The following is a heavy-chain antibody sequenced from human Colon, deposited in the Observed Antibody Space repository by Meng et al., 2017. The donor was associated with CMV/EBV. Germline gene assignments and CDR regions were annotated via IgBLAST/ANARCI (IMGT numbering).Heavy chain of an antibody. CDR3: ARDRYGGAFDY. D-gene: IGHD3-10*01. J-gene: IGHJ4*02. Sequence: GESLKISCAASGFTFSNYWMTWLRQAPGRGLELVAHINKDGSEKSFVGSVKGRFTISRDNAKNSLYLQMNRLRAEDTAVYYCARDRYGGAFDYWGQGTLVTVSS. CDR2: INKDGSEK. CDR1: GFTFSNYW. V-gene: IGHV3-7*01.